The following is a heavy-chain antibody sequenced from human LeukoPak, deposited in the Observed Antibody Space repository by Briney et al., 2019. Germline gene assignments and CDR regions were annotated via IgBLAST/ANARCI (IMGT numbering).Heavy chain of an antibody. V-gene: IGHV4-38-2*02. Sequence: SETLSLTCTVSGYSISSGYYWGWIRQPPGKGLEWIGSIYHSGSTYYNPSLKSRVTISVDTSKNQFSLKLSSVTAADTAVYYCARGVYGDYGNYYYGMDVWGQGTTVTVSS. CDR2: IYHSGST. J-gene: IGHJ6*02. D-gene: IGHD4-17*01. CDR1: GYSISSGYY. CDR3: ARGVYGDYGNYYYGMDV.